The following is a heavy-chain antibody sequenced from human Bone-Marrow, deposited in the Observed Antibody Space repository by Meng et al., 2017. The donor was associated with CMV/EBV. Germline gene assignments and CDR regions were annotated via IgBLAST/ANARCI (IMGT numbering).Heavy chain of an antibody. CDR1: GGSVSSGSYY. D-gene: IGHD6-6*01. J-gene: IGHJ3*01. Sequence: SETLSLTCTVSGGSVSSGSYYWSWIRQPPGKGLEWIGYIYYSGSTNYNPSLKSRVTISVDTSKNQFSLKLSSVTAADTAVYYCARLSSSDDAFDVWGQGTMVTVSS. CDR2: IYYSGST. CDR3: ARLSSSDDAFDV. V-gene: IGHV4-61*01.